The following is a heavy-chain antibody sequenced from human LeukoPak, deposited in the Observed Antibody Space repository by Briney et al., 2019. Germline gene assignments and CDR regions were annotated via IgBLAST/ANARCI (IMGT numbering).Heavy chain of an antibody. CDR2: IYISGST. CDR3: ARDVGGYRYGYRPTELYWYFDL. D-gene: IGHD5-18*01. J-gene: IGHJ2*01. CDR1: GGSISSGSYY. V-gene: IGHV4-61*02. Sequence: SETLSLTCTVSGGSISSGSYYWSWIRQPAGTGLEWIGRIYISGSTKYNPSLKSRVTMSVDTSKNQFSLKLSSVTAADTAVYYCARDVGGYRYGYRPTELYWYFDLWGRGTLVTVSS.